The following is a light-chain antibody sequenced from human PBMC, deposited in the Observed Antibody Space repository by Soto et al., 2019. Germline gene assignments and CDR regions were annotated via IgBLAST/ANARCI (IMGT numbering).Light chain of an antibody. CDR2: GNS. V-gene: IGLV1-40*01. CDR3: QSYDSSLSGSV. J-gene: IGLJ2*01. CDR1: SSNIGAGYD. Sequence: QSVLTQPPSVSGAPGQRGTISCTGSSSNIGAGYDVHWYQQLPGTAPKPLISGNSNRPSGVPDRFSGSKSGTSASLAITGLQAEDEADYYCQSYDSSLSGSVFGGGTKVTVL.